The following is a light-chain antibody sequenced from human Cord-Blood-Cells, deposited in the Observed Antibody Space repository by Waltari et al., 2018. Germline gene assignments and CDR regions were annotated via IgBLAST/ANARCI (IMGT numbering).Light chain of an antibody. Sequence: QSALTQPASVSGSPGQSITISCTGTSRDVGGYNYVSWYQQHPGKAPKLLIYEVSNLPSGVSNRFSGSKSGNTASLTISGLQAEDEADYYCSSYTSSSTYVFGTGTKVTVL. V-gene: IGLV2-14*01. J-gene: IGLJ1*01. CDR2: EVS. CDR1: SRDVGGYNY. CDR3: SSYTSSSTYV.